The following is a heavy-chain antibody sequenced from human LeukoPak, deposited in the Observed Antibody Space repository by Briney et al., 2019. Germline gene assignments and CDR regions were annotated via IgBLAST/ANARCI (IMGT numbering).Heavy chain of an antibody. J-gene: IGHJ6*03. CDR2: ISHYSGNT. Sequence: ASVKVSCKASGYTFTSYGISWVRQAPGQGLEWMGWISHYSGNTIYAQKFQDRVTTTTDTSTSTALMELRNLRSDDTAVYYCTRSEKAYCGGVCDNYHMDVWGRGTTVTVSS. V-gene: IGHV1-18*01. D-gene: IGHD2-21*02. CDR1: GYTFTSYG. CDR3: TRSEKAYCGGVCDNYHMDV.